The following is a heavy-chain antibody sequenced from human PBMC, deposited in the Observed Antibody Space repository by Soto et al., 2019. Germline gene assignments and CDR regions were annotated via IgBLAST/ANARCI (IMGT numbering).Heavy chain of an antibody. V-gene: IGHV1-69*01. CDR3: AGDLTHDLQYSSGWYLWFDP. D-gene: IGHD6-19*01. J-gene: IGHJ5*02. CDR2: IIPIFGTA. CDR1: GGTFSSYA. Sequence: QVQLVQSGAEVKKPGSSVKVSCKASGGTFSSYAISWVRQAPGQGLEWMGGIIPIFGTANYAQKFQGRVTITADQSTSTAYMELSSLRSEDTAVYYCAGDLTHDLQYSSGWYLWFDPWGQGTLVTVSS.